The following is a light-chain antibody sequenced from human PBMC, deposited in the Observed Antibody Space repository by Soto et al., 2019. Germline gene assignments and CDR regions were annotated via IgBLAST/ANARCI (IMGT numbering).Light chain of an antibody. V-gene: IGKV3-20*01. CDR1: QSFSNTY. J-gene: IGKJ3*01. CDR2: GAS. Sequence: EVVLTQSPGTLSLSPGERATLSCRASQSFSNTYLAWYQQKPGQAPRLLIYGASSRATGIPERFSGSGSGTDFTLTISRLEPEDFAVYYCQQYISSPFTFGPGTKGDI. CDR3: QQYISSPFT.